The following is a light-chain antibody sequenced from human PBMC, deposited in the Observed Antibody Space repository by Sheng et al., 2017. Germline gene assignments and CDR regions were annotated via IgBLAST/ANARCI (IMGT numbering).Light chain of an antibody. CDR3: QQYNNWLIT. J-gene: IGKJ5*01. CDR2: GAS. CDR1: QSVNVN. Sequence: EIVMTQSPATLSVSPGERATLSCRASQSVNVNLAWYQQKPGQAPRLLIYGASTRATGIPATFSGSGSGTEFTLTISSLQSEDFAVYSCQQYNNWLITFGQGTRLEIK. V-gene: IGKV3-15*01.